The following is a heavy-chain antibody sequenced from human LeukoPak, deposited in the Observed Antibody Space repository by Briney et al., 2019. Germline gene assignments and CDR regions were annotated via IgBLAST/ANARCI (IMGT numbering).Heavy chain of an antibody. CDR2: IYTSGST. CDR1: GGSICSYF. V-gene: IGHV4-4*07. Sequence: SETLSLTCTVSGGSICSYFWRWLRQPAGKGLEGIGRIYTSGSTDYNPSLESRVTLSVDTSKNQFSLKLSSVTAADTAVYYCARGGSGNYRYFDYWGQGTLVTVSS. J-gene: IGHJ4*02. CDR3: ARGGSGNYRYFDY. D-gene: IGHD1-26*01.